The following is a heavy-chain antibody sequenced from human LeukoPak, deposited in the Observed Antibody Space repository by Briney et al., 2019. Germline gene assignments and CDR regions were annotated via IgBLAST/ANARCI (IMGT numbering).Heavy chain of an antibody. Sequence: GSLKVSCKASGYSFKAYYMHWVRQAPGQGLEWMGWINPNTGDTNFAQKFQGRVTMTRDTSISTAYMELRRLTSDDTAIYYCARSLSTDYWGQGTLVAVSS. CDR3: ARSLSTDY. J-gene: IGHJ4*02. CDR2: INPNTGDT. V-gene: IGHV1-2*02. CDR1: GYSFKAYY.